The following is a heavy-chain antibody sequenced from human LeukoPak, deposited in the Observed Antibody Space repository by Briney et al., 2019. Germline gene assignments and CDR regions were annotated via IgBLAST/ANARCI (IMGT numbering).Heavy chain of an antibody. CDR2: INPNSGGT. D-gene: IGHD3-3*01. CDR3: ARVGYYDFRDGMDV. V-gene: IGHV1-2*04. Sequence: ASVKVSCKASGYTFTSYDINWVRQAPGQGLEWMGWINPNSGGTNYAQKFQGWVTMTRDTSISTAYMELSRLRSDDTAVYYCARVGYYDFRDGMDVWGQGTTVTVSS. CDR1: GYTFTSYD. J-gene: IGHJ6*02.